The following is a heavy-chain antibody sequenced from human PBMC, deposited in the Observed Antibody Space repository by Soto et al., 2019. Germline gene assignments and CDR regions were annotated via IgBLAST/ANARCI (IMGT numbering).Heavy chain of an antibody. CDR3: TEAGRQWLLTSDFNY. J-gene: IGHJ4*02. CDR1: GFTFSDYA. D-gene: IGHD6-19*01. Sequence: VQLVESGGGVVQPGRSLRLCCAASGFTFSDYAMHWVRQAPGKGLEWVAVVSHDGRTTHYADSVKGRFTISRDSSKNTVSLEMTSLRAEDTAVYYCTEAGRQWLLTSDFNYWGQGALVTVSS. V-gene: IGHV3-30*03. CDR2: VSHDGRTT.